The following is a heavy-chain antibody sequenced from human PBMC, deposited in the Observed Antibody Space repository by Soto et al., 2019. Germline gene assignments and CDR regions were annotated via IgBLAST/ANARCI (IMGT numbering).Heavy chain of an antibody. D-gene: IGHD6-13*01. CDR1: GGSISSGDYY. CDR2: IFYSGSI. J-gene: IGHJ4*02. CDR3: ARLDSIAAAVERGNYFDY. V-gene: IGHV4-30-4*01. Sequence: SETLSLTCTVSGGSISSGDYYWSWIRQPPGKGLVWIGYIFYSGSIYYNPSLKSRVTISVDTSKNQFSLKLSSVTAADTAVYYCARLDSIAAAVERGNYFDYWGQGTLVTVSS.